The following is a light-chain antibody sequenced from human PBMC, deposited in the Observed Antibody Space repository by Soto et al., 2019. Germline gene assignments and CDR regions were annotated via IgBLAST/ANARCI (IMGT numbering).Light chain of an antibody. CDR3: QQYNTYLTWT. J-gene: IGKJ1*01. CDR2: AAS. CDR1: QSISND. V-gene: IGKV1-17*01. Sequence: DIQMTQSPSSLSASVGDRFIITCVSSQSISNDLNWYQQKPGKASKLLIFAASSLQSGVPSRFSGSGSGTQFTLTISSLQPEDAATYYCQQYNTYLTWTFGQGTKVDIK.